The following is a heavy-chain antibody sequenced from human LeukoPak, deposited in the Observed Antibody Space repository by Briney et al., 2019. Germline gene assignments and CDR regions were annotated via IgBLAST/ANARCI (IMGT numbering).Heavy chain of an antibody. CDR1: GFTFSAYG. J-gene: IGHJ4*02. V-gene: IGHV1-18*04. CDR2: ISNHNGNT. Sequence: VASVKVSCKTSGFTFSAYGIAWVRQAPGHGPEWMGWISNHNGNTKYAQKFQDRITVTTETSTGTASMELRSLKPDDTGIYYCTRGVALATVYYFDFWGRGTQVNVAS. D-gene: IGHD3-10*01. CDR3: TRGVALATVYYFDF.